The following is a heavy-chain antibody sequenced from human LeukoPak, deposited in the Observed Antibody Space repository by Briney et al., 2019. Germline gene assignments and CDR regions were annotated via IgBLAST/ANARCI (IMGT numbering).Heavy chain of an antibody. V-gene: IGHV3-48*01. CDR2: ISSSSSTI. J-gene: IGHJ5*02. Sequence: GGSLRLSCAASGFTFSSYSMNWVRQAPGKGLEWVSYISSSSSTIYYADSVKGRFTISRDNAKNSLYLQMNSLRAEDTAVYYCARDDIVVVVAATHHWFDPWGQGTLVTVSS. D-gene: IGHD2-15*01. CDR3: ARDDIVVVVAATHHWFDP. CDR1: GFTFSSYS.